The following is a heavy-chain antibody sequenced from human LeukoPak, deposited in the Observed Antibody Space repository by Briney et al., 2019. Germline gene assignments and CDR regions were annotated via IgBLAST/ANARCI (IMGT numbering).Heavy chain of an antibody. CDR1: GFTFSSYA. CDR3: ARGHYAMDV. CDR2: ISYDGSNK. Sequence: PGGSLRLSCAASGFTFSSYAMHWVRQAPGKGLEWVAVISYDGSNKYYADSVKGRFTISRDNSKNTLYLQMNSLRAEDTAVYYCARGHYAMDVWGQGIMVIVSS. V-gene: IGHV3-30-3*01. J-gene: IGHJ6*02.